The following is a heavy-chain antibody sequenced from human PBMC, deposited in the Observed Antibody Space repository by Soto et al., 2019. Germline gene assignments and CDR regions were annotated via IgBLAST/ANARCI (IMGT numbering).Heavy chain of an antibody. V-gene: IGHV4-31*03. CDR1: GGSISSGGYY. D-gene: IGHD1-26*01. J-gene: IGHJ4*02. CDR3: AGIYSGSPGETLRY. Sequence: QVQLQESGPGLVKPSQTLSLTCTVSGGSISSGGYYWSWIRQHPVKGLEWIGYIYYSGSTNYNPSLRRRVTISVDTSKNQFSLKLSSVTAADTAVYYCAGIYSGSPGETLRYWSQGTLVTVSS. CDR2: IYYSGST.